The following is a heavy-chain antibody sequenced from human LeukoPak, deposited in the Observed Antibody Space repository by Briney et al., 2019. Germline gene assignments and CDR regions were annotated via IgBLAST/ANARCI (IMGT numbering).Heavy chain of an antibody. CDR2: IYNGVNT. Sequence: SETLSLTCTVSGASVSSASYWTWIRQPPGKGVEWIAHIYNGVNTNYNPSLKSRVTISVDTSKNQFSLRLNSVTAADTAVYYCARSRAFNSGAFNPWGQGSLVTVSS. CDR1: GASVSSASY. V-gene: IGHV4-61*01. CDR3: ARSRAFNSGAFNP. D-gene: IGHD1-26*01. J-gene: IGHJ5*02.